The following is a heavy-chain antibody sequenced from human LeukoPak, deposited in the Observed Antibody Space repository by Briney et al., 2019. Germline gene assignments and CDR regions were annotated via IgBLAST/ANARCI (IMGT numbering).Heavy chain of an antibody. V-gene: IGHV4-4*07. J-gene: IGHJ4*02. CDR3: ARDCSNTGCYTAFDY. CDR2: IYTSGST. D-gene: IGHD2-2*02. CDR1: GGSFSGYY. Sequence: SETLSLTCAVYGGSFSGYYWSWIRQPAGKGLEWIGRIYTSGSTNYNPSLKSRVTMSVDTSKNQFSLKLSSVTAADTAVYYCARDCSNTGCYTAFDYWGQGTLVTVSS.